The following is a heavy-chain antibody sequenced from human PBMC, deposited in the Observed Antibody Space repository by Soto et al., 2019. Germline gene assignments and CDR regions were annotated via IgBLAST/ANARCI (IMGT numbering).Heavy chain of an antibody. CDR2: IYHSGST. J-gene: IGHJ5*02. Sequence: SETLSLTCAVSGGSISSSGYSWSWIRQPPGKGLEWIGYIYHSGSTYYNPSLKSRVTISVDRSKNQFPLKLSSVTAADTAVYYCARVPDRWGQGALVTVSS. V-gene: IGHV4-30-2*01. CDR3: ARVPDR. CDR1: GGSISSSGYS. D-gene: IGHD2-2*01.